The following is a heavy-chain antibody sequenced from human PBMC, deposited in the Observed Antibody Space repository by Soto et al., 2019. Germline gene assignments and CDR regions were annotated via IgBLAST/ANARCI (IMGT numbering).Heavy chain of an antibody. CDR2: INPYNHNT. D-gene: IGHD1-20*01. CDR3: ARAEKWVSGNMGGY. CDR1: GYTFTTYG. V-gene: IGHV1-18*04. J-gene: IGHJ4*02. Sequence: QVQLVQSGAEVKKPGASVKVSCKAFGYTFTTYGITWVRQAPGQGLEWMGWINPYNHNTYYAQKIQGRLTMTTDTSKSTAYMELRSRGADDSAIYYCARAEKWVSGNMGGYWGQGTVVTVSS.